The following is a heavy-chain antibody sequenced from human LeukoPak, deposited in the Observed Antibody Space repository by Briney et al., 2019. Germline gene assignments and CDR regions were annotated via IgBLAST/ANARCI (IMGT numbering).Heavy chain of an antibody. D-gene: IGHD6-13*01. Sequence: SETLSLTCAVFGGSFSSYYWSWIRQPPGKGPEWIGEINHSGYTSYNPSLKSRVTISVDMSKNQFSLKLTSVTAADTAVYYCARAHRSSTAESNWFDPWGQGTLVTVSS. CDR2: INHSGYT. CDR1: GGSFSSYY. CDR3: ARAHRSSTAESNWFDP. J-gene: IGHJ5*02. V-gene: IGHV4-34*01.